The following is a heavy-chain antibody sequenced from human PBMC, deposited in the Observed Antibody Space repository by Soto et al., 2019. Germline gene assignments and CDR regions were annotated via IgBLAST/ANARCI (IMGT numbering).Heavy chain of an antibody. CDR3: AAGYTTGPDAFES. CDR1: GYNFANYW. Sequence: VESLKISCKGSGYNFANYWIGWVRQIPGKGLEWMGMIFPGDSDTKNSPSLQGQITMSVDKSDSSAYLQWRSLKASDTAMYYCAAGYTTGPDAFESSGKGNIVTVSS. D-gene: IGHD6-13*01. CDR2: IFPGDSDT. V-gene: IGHV5-51*01. J-gene: IGHJ3*02.